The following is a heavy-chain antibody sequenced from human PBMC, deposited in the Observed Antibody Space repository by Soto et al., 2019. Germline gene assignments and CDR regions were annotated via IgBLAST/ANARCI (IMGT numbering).Heavy chain of an antibody. J-gene: IGHJ6*03. Sequence: EVQLVESGGGLVQPGGSLRLSCVASGFTFSTYWMHWVRQVPGKGLVWVSRINSDGSRTNYGDSVRGRFTTSRDNAKNTLYLEMNSLRAEDTAVYFCARIGTGYYYMDVWGKGTTVTVSS. V-gene: IGHV3-74*01. CDR1: GFTFSTYW. CDR2: INSDGSRT. CDR3: ARIGTGYYYMDV. D-gene: IGHD1-1*01.